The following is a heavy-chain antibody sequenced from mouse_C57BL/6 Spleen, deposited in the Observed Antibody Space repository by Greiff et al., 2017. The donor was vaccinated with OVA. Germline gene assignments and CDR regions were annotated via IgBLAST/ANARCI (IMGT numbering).Heavy chain of an antibody. CDR3: ARGATMTTVVATDWFAY. D-gene: IGHD1-1*01. Sequence: VQLQQSGAELARPGASVKLSCKASGYTFTSYGISWVKQRNGQGLEWIGEIYPRSGNTYYNEKFKGKATLTADKSSSTAYMELRSLTSEDSAVYFGARGATMTTVVATDWFAYWGKGTLVTVSA. CDR2: IYPRSGNT. CDR1: GYTFTSYG. J-gene: IGHJ3*01. V-gene: IGHV1-81*01.